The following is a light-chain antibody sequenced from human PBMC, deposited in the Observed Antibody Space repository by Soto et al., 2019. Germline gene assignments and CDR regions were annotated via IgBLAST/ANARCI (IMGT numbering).Light chain of an antibody. J-gene: IGKJ1*01. CDR1: QSVSSSY. Sequence: EIVLKQSPGTLIMSPGERATLSCRASQSVSSSYLAWYQQKPGQAPRLLIYGASSRATGIPDRFSGSGSGTDFTLTISRLEPEDFAVYYCQQYGISRTFGQGTKVEIK. V-gene: IGKV3-20*01. CDR2: GAS. CDR3: QQYGISRT.